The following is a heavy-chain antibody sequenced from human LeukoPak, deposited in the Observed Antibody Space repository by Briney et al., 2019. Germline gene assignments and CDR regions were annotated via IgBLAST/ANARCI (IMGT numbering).Heavy chain of an antibody. V-gene: IGHV1-3*01. D-gene: IGHD2-2*02. CDR2: INAGNGNT. J-gene: IGHJ6*02. Sequence: ASVKVSCKASGYTFTSYAMHWVRQAPGQRLEWMGWINAGNGNTKYSQKFQGRVTITRDTSASTAYMELSSLRSEDTAVYYCARADCSSTSCYTYYGMDVWGQGTTVTVSS. CDR3: ARADCSSTSCYTYYGMDV. CDR1: GYTFTSYA.